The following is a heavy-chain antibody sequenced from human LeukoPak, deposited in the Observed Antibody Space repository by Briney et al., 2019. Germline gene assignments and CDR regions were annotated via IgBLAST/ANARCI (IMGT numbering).Heavy chain of an antibody. J-gene: IGHJ4*02. CDR3: TVVVVAATHYYFDY. D-gene: IGHD2-15*01. CDR2: IYYSGST. CDR1: GGSISSSNYY. Sequence: PSETLSLTCTVSGGSISSSNYYWGWIRQPPGKGLEWIGSIYYSGSTYYNPSLKSRVTISVDTSKNQFSLKLSSVTAADTAVYYCTVVVVAATHYYFDYWGQGTLVTVSS. V-gene: IGHV4-39*01.